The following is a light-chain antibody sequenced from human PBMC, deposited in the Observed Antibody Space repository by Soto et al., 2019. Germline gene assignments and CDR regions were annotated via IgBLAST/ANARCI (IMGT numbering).Light chain of an antibody. CDR1: SSDVGGYNY. CDR2: DVS. J-gene: IGLJ1*01. V-gene: IGLV2-14*01. CDR3: SSYTSSSTLV. Sequence: QSALTQPASVSGSPGQSTTISCTGTSSDVGGYNYVSWYQQHPGKAPKLMIYDVSNRPSGVPNRFSGSKSGNTASLTISGLQAEDEADYYCSSYTSSSTLVFGTGTKVTVL.